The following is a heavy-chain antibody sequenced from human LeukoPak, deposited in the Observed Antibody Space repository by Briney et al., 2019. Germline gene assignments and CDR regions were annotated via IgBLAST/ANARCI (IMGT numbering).Heavy chain of an antibody. CDR1: GCTFSSYS. Sequence: GGSLRLSCAASGCTFSSYSMNWVRKAPWKGLEWISSISNSSSYIYYTDSVKGRFTISRDNSKNTLYLQMNSLRVEDAAVYYCARAKYSSGCYVDYWGQGTLVTDSS. V-gene: IGHV3-21*01. J-gene: IGHJ4*02. CDR3: ARAKYSSGCYVDY. D-gene: IGHD6-19*01. CDR2: ISNSSSYI.